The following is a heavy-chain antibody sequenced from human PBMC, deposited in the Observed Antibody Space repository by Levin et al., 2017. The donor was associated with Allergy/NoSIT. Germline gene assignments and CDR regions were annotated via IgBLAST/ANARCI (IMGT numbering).Heavy chain of an antibody. CDR3: ASWAMYHYDRSAFDYFYYAMDV. CDR2: ISAGGNYI. D-gene: IGHD3-22*01. J-gene: IGHJ6*02. CDR1: GILFSSYD. Sequence: ETLSLSCAASGILFSSYDMNWVRQAPGKGLEWVSSISAGGNYIYYADSVKGRFTISRDNAKNSLFLQMNSLRAEDTAVYYCASWAMYHYDRSAFDYFYYAMDVWGQGTTVTVSS. V-gene: IGHV3-21*01.